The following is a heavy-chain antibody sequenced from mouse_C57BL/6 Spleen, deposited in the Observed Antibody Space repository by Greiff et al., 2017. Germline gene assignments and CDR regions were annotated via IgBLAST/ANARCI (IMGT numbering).Heavy chain of an antibody. CDR1: GFSLTSYG. J-gene: IGHJ2*01. Sequence: VKLMESGPGLVQPSQSLSITCTVSGFSLTSYGVHWVRQSPGKGLEWLGVIWRGGSTDYNAAFMSRLSITKDNSKSQVFFKMNSLQADDTAIYYCAKNGESRYYFDYWGQGTTLTVSS. V-gene: IGHV2-5*01. CDR3: AKNGESRYYFDY. CDR2: IWRGGST.